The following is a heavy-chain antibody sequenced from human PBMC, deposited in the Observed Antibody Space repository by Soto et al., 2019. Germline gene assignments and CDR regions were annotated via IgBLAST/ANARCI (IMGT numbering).Heavy chain of an antibody. D-gene: IGHD5-18*01. V-gene: IGHV4-34*01. CDR3: ARGYGYSYPFPDY. Sequence: SETLSLTCAVYGGSFSGYYWSWIRQPPGKGLEWIGAINHSGSTNYNPSLKSGVTISVDTSKNQFSLKLSSVTAADTAVYYCARGYGYSYPFPDYWGQGTLVTVSS. CDR1: GGSFSGYY. J-gene: IGHJ4*02. CDR2: INHSGST.